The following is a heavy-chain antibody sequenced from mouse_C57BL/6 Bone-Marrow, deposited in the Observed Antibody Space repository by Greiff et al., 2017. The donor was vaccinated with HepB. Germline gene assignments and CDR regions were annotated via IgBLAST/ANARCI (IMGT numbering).Heavy chain of an antibody. Sequence: QVQLQQPGAELVMPGASVKLSCKASGYTFTSYWMHWVKQRPGQGLEWIGEIDPSDSYTNYNQKFKGKSTLTVDKSSSTAYMQLSSLTSEDSAVYYCARQIYYYGRRYFDVWGTGTTVTVSS. CDR2: IDPSDSYT. CDR3: ARQIYYYGRRYFDV. J-gene: IGHJ1*03. D-gene: IGHD1-1*01. CDR1: GYTFTSYW. V-gene: IGHV1-69*01.